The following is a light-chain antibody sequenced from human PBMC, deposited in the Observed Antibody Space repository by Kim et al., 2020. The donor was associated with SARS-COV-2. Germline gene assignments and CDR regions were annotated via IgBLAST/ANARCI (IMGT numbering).Light chain of an antibody. J-gene: IGKJ2*04. CDR2: GAS. V-gene: IGKV3-20*01. CDR3: QQYGSPPCS. CDR1: QSDINSY. Sequence: EIVLTQSPGTLALSPGERATVSCRASQSDINSYLAWYQQKPGQAPRLLIYGASSRATGIPDRFSGSGSGTDFTLTISRLEPEDFAVYYCQQYGSPPCSFGQGTKLEI.